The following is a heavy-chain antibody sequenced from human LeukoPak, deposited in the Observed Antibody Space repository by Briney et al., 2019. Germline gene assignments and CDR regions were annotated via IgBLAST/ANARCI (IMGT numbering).Heavy chain of an antibody. J-gene: IGHJ4*02. V-gene: IGHV3-23*01. CDR1: GFAFSRQD. D-gene: IGHD6-19*01. CDR3: AKDARRSSGWFFFDH. CDR2: ISDSGDRT. Sequence: GGSPRLSCAASGFAFSRQDMGWVRQAPGKGLEWVSGISDSGDRTYYADSVKGRFTISRDNSKNTLYLQMNSLRVEDTAVYYCAKDARRSSGWFFFDHWGQGTLVTVSS.